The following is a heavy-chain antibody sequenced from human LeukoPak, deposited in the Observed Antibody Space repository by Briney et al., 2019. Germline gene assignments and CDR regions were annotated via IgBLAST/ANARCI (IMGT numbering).Heavy chain of an antibody. CDR3: VRDPDALDY. Sequence: GGSLRLSCAASGFTVSSNYMSWVRQAPGKGLEWVSYIRSSGGTKYYADSVKGRFTISRDNAKNSLYLQMNSLRDEDTAVYYCVRDPDALDYWGQGTLVTVSS. CDR2: IRSSGGTK. CDR1: GFTVSSNY. J-gene: IGHJ4*02. V-gene: IGHV3-48*02. D-gene: IGHD2-2*01.